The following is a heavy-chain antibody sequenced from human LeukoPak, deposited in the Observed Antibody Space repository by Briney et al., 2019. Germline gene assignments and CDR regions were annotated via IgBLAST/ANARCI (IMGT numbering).Heavy chain of an antibody. CDR3: ARGWTGQSVDY. V-gene: IGHV4-61*08. CDR2: IYYSGGT. J-gene: IGHJ4*02. Sequence: ETLSLTCTVSGGSISSGGYYWSWIRQPPGKGLEWIGYIYYSGGTNYNPSLKSRVTISVDTSKNQFSLKLSSVTAADTAVYYCARGWTGQSVDYWGQGTLVTVSS. D-gene: IGHD3/OR15-3a*01. CDR1: GGSISSGGYY.